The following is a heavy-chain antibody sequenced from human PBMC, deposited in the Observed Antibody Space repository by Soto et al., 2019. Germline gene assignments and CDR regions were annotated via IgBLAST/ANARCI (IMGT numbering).Heavy chain of an antibody. Sequence: GASVKVSCKASGYTFTSYDINWVRQATGQGLEWMGWMNPNSANTGYAQKFQGRVTMTRNTSISTAYMELTSLGSEDTAVYYCARARHSSSGWFDPWGQGTLVTVSS. J-gene: IGHJ5*02. V-gene: IGHV1-8*01. CDR1: GYTFTSYD. CDR2: MNPNSANT. D-gene: IGHD6-13*01. CDR3: ARARHSSSGWFDP.